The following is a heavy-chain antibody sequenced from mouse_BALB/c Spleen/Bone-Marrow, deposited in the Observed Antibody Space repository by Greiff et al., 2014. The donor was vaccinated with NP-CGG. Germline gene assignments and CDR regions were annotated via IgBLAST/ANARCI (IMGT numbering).Heavy chain of an antibody. CDR1: GYSITSDYA. J-gene: IGHJ3*01. CDR2: ISYSGST. Sequence: EVQLQESGPGLVKPSQSLSLTCTVTGYSITSDYAWNWIRQFPGNKLEWMGYISYSGSTSYNPSLKSRISITRDTSKNQFFLQLNSVTTEDTATYYCAKGTPYGNSFACWGQGTLVTGSA. D-gene: IGHD2-10*02. CDR3: AKGTPYGNSFAC. V-gene: IGHV3-2*02.